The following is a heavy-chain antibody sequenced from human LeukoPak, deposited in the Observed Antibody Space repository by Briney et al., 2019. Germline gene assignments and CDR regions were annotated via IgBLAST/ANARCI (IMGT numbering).Heavy chain of an antibody. D-gene: IGHD2-15*01. V-gene: IGHV3-23*01. CDR2: ISGSGGST. CDR3: ARDRAIVGYYYYMDV. J-gene: IGHJ6*03. Sequence: GGSLRLSCAASGFTFRNYGMNWVRQAPGKGLEWVSAISGSGGSTYYADSVKGRFTISRDSSKNTLYLQMNSLRAEDTAVYYCARDRAIVGYYYYMDVWGKGTTVTISS. CDR1: GFTFRNYG.